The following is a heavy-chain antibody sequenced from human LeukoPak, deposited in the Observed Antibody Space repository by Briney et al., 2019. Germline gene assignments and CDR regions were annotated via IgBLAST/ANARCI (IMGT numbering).Heavy chain of an antibody. V-gene: IGHV4-59*08. CDR2: IYYSGST. CDR1: GGSISSYY. Sequence: SETLSLTCTVSGGSISSYYWNWIRQPPGKGLEWIGYIYYSGSTNYNPSLKSRVTISVDTSKNQFSPKLSSVTAADTAVYYCASQLGGTTFHWGQGALVTVSS. CDR3: ASQLGGTTFH. D-gene: IGHD1-1*01. J-gene: IGHJ4*02.